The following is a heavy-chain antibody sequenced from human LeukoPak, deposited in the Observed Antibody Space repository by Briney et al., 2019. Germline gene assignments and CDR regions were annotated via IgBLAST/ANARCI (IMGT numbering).Heavy chain of an antibody. V-gene: IGHV4-39*02. D-gene: IGHD5-12*01. CDR3: ARESGYGLIDY. Sequence: SETLSLTCTVSGGSISSSSYYWGWIRQPPGKGLEWIGSIYYSGSTYYNPSLKSRVTISVDTSKNQFSLKLSSVTAADTAVYYCARESGYGLIDYWGQGTLVTVSS. J-gene: IGHJ4*02. CDR1: GGSISSSSYY. CDR2: IYYSGST.